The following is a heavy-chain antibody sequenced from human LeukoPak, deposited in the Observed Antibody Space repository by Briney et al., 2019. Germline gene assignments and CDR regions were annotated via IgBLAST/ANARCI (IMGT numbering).Heavy chain of an antibody. D-gene: IGHD3-3*01. Sequence: GGSLRLSCAASGFTFSSYVMSWVRQAPGKGLEWVSAISGSGGSTYYADSVKGRLTISGDNSKNTLYLQMNSLRAKDTAVYYCAKGLPGSGYYYFDYWGQGTLVTVSS. CDR1: GFTFSSYV. V-gene: IGHV3-23*01. CDR2: ISGSGGST. CDR3: AKGLPGSGYYYFDY. J-gene: IGHJ4*02.